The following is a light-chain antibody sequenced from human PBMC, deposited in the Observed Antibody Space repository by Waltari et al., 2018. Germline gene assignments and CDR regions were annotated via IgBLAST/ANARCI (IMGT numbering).Light chain of an antibody. J-gene: IGLJ2*01. CDR1: SSDVGTYNF. CDR3: CSYAGSASFVV. Sequence: QSALTQPASVSGSPGQSITISCTGTSSDVGTYNFVSWYQQHPDRAPKLMIYEVTKRPSGVSNRFSGSKSGNTASLTVSGLQAEDEAHYYCCSYAGSASFVVFGGGTKLTVL. CDR2: EVT. V-gene: IGLV2-23*02.